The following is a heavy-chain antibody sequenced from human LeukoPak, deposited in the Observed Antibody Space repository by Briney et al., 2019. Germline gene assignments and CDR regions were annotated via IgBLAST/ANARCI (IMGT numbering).Heavy chain of an antibody. Sequence: PGGSLRLSCAASVFTFSSHDMYWVRQTGKRLEWVAASDSTGDTYYLDSVKGRFTISRETVKNSLSLQMNRLRVGDTGVYYCARGKTGDDYVVFDYWGQGVLVTVSS. CDR3: ARGKTGDDYVVFDY. V-gene: IGHV3-13*01. CDR1: VFTFSSHD. J-gene: IGHJ4*02. D-gene: IGHD3-10*02. CDR2: SDSTGDT.